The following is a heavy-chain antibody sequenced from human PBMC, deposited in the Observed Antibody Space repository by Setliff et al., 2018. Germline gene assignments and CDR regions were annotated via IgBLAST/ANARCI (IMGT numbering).Heavy chain of an antibody. Sequence: ASVKVSCKASGGTFSSYGISWVRQAPGRGLEWMGGINLNTGNIFYAQEFQGRVTLTRDTSISTAYMELTGLKYDDTAIYYCARDTLALGDITLFDYWGQGTLVTVSS. V-gene: IGHV1-2*02. D-gene: IGHD3-16*01. CDR1: GGTFSSYG. J-gene: IGHJ4*02. CDR3: ARDTLALGDITLFDY. CDR2: INLNTGNI.